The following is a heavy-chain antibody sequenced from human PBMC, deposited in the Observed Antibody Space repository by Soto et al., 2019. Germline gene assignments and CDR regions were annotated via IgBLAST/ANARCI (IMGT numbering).Heavy chain of an antibody. V-gene: IGHV3-48*04. CDR1: GFSFSSYS. D-gene: IGHD3-9*01. CDR2: IFVDSTTI. CDR3: ARDRDWAFDY. Sequence: SLRLSCVASGFSFSSYSLVWVRQAPGKGLEWVSYIFVDSTTIYYADSVKGRFTVSRDNAQNSLFLVMNSLRAEDTAVYYCARDRDWAFDYWGQGTLVTSPQ. J-gene: IGHJ4*02.